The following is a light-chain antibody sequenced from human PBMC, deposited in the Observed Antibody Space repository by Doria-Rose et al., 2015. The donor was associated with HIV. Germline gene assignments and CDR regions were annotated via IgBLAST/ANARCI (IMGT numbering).Light chain of an antibody. J-gene: IGKJ1*01. CDR2: DGS. Sequence: TQSPGTLSLSPGERATLSCRASQSFSSTYLAWYQQKPGQAPSRLIYDGSTRATGIPDRFSASGSATDFTLTISALEPEDFALYYCHQYGTSWTFGQGTKVEF. CDR1: QSFSSTY. CDR3: HQYGTSWT. V-gene: IGKV3-20*01.